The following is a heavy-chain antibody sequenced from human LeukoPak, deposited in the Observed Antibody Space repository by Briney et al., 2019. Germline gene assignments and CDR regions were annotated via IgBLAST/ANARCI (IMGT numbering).Heavy chain of an antibody. Sequence: GGSLILSRAASGFTFSNYWMSWVRQAPGKGPEGLANIKQDGSEKFYVDSVKGRFTISRDNAKNSLYLQMNSLRADDTAVYYCTSDRYSSGWYNLPWGQGTLVTVSS. D-gene: IGHD6-19*01. CDR2: IKQDGSEK. CDR3: TSDRYSSGWYNLP. CDR1: GFTFSNYW. J-gene: IGHJ5*02. V-gene: IGHV3-7*03.